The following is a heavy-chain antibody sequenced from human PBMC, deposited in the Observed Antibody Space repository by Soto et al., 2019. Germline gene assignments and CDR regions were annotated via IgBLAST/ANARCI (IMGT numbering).Heavy chain of an antibody. CDR2: INPNSGGT. CDR3: ARDLSGSSIPDEGDYGIAV. J-gene: IGHJ6*02. V-gene: IGHV1-2*04. D-gene: IGHD1-26*01. CDR1: GYTFTGYY. Sequence: ASVKVSCKASGYTFTGYYMHWVRQAPGQGLEWMGWINPNSGGTNYAQKFQGWVTMTRDTSISTAYMELSRLRSDDTAVYYCARDLSGSSIPDEGDYGIAVPGQRTTVTVSS.